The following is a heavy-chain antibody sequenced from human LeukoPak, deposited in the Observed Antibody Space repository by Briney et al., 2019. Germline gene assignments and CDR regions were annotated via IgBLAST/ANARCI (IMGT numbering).Heavy chain of an antibody. D-gene: IGHD3-10*01. V-gene: IGHV3-23*01. CDR3: AKDQSAWYYGSGSYYNVDY. J-gene: IGHJ4*02. CDR1: GFTFSSYA. Sequence: PGGSLRLSCAASGFTFSSYAMSWVRQAPGKGLEWVSVISGSGGGTYYADSVKGRFTISRDNSKNTLYLQMNSLRAEDTAVYYCAKDQSAWYYGSGSYYNVDYWGQGTLVTVSS. CDR2: ISGSGGGT.